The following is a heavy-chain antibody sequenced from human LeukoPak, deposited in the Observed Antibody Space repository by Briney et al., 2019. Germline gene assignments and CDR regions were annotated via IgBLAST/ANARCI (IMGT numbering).Heavy chain of an antibody. CDR2: ISYDGSNK. CDR3: ARDQTSLRPLDYYDSSGHDY. CDR1: GFTFSSYA. V-gene: IGHV3-30*04. D-gene: IGHD3-22*01. J-gene: IGHJ4*01. Sequence: PGRSLRLSCAASGFTFSSYAMHWVRQAPGKGLEWVAVISYDGSNKYYADSVKGRFTISRDNSKNTPYLQMNSLRAEDTAVYYCARDQTSLRPLDYYDSSGHDYWGHGTLATVSS.